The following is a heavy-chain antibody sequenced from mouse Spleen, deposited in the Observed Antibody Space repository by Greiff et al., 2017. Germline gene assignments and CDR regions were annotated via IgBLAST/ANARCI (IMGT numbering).Heavy chain of an antibody. CDR2: IWSGGST. CDR1: GFSLSSYG. CDR3: ARNGDYDYDEVWFAY. D-gene: IGHD2-4*01. V-gene: IGHV2-2*01. Sequence: VQLQQSGPGLVQPSQSLSITCTVSGFSLSSYGVHWVRQSPGKGLEWLGVIWSGGSTDYNAAFISRLSISKDNSKSQVFFKMNSLQADDTAIYYCARNGDYDYDEVWFAYWGQGTLVTVSA. J-gene: IGHJ3*01.